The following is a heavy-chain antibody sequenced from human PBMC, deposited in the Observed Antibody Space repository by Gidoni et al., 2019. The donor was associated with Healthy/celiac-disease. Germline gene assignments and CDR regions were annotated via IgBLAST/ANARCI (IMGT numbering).Heavy chain of an antibody. CDR2: IYYRGST. CDR3: ARVGGYCSGGSCYSKEGPPKDWYFDL. Sequence: QVQLQESGPGLVKPSETLSLTCTVSGGSISSYYWSWIRQPPGKGLQWIGYIYYRGSTNYNPSLKSRVTISVDTSKNQFSLKLSSVTAADTAVYYCARVGGYCSGGSCYSKEGPPKDWYFDLWGRGTLVTVSS. D-gene: IGHD2-15*01. CDR1: GGSISSYY. V-gene: IGHV4-59*01. J-gene: IGHJ2*01.